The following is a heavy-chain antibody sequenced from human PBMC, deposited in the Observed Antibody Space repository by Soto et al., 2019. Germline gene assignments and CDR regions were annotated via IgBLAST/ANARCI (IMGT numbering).Heavy chain of an antibody. J-gene: IGHJ4*02. CDR3: AIRDCSGGSCYLGY. V-gene: IGHV3-64*01. Sequence: GGSLRLSCAASGFTFSSYAMHWVRQAPGKGLEYVSAISSNGGSTYYANSVKGRFTISRDNSKNTLYLQMGSLRAEDMAVYYCAIRDCSGGSCYLGYWGQGTLVTVSS. CDR2: ISSNGGST. D-gene: IGHD2-15*01. CDR1: GFTFSSYA.